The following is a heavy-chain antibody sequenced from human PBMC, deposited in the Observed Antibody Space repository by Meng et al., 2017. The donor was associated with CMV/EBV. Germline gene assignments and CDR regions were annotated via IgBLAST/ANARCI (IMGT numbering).Heavy chain of an antibody. CDR1: GSISSSNW. D-gene: IGHD2-2*01. V-gene: IGHV4-4*02. J-gene: IGHJ5*02. CDR2: IYHSGST. Sequence: GSISSSNWWSWVRQPPGKGLEWIGEIYHSGSTNYNPSLKSRVTISVDKSKNQFSLKLSSVTAADTAVYYCARLGCSSTSCSQGWFDPWGQGTLVTVSS. CDR3: ARLGCSSTSCSQGWFDP.